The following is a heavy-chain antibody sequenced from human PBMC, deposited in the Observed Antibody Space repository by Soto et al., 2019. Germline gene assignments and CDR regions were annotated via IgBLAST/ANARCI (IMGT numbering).Heavy chain of an antibody. V-gene: IGHV4-59*01. Sequence: SETLSLTCTASGGSISTYDWSWIRQSPGKGLEWIGCIYYSGSTNYNPSLKSRVTISVDTSKNQFSLKLSSVTAADTAVYYCARVVAATSHYFDYWGQGALVTVSS. J-gene: IGHJ4*02. D-gene: IGHD2-15*01. CDR2: IYYSGST. CDR1: GGSISTYD. CDR3: ARVVAATSHYFDY.